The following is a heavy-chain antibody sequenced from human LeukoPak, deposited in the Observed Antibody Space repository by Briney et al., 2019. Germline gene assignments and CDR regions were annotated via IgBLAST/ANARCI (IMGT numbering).Heavy chain of an antibody. J-gene: IGHJ4*02. Sequence: GGSLRLSCAASGFRFSDHYVSWVRQTPGKGLEWVSHITNSGSAIYYADSVKGRFTISRDNAKNSLYLQMNSLRLEDTAIYYCARDPDTSSKVDYWGQGTLVTVSS. CDR1: GFRFSDHY. D-gene: IGHD1-14*01. CDR2: ITNSGSAI. V-gene: IGHV3-11*01. CDR3: ARDPDTSSKVDY.